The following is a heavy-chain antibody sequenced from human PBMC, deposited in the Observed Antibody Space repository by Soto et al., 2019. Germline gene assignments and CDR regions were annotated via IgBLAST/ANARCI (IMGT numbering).Heavy chain of an antibody. J-gene: IGHJ5*02. CDR1: GGTFSSYA. Sequence: QVQLVQSGTEVKRPGSSVNVSCKASGGTFSSYAVSWVRQAPGQGLEWMGGIIPMFGTANYAPNFQDRVTITADGSTSIAYMDLRRLRSEDTAVYYCATGPFRFLEGTQSYNWFDPWGQGTLVIVTS. D-gene: IGHD3-3*01. CDR3: ATGPFRFLEGTQSYNWFDP. CDR2: IIPMFGTA. V-gene: IGHV1-69*12.